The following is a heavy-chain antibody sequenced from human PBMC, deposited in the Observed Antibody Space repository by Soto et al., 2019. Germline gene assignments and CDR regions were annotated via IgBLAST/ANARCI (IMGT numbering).Heavy chain of an antibody. D-gene: IGHD3-22*01. J-gene: IGHJ4*02. CDR3: ARHSYDSSGYYYGDY. CDR1: GYSFTTYW. CDR2: IDPSDSDT. V-gene: IGHV5-10-1*01. Sequence: PGECLKISCKGSGYSFTTYWITWVRQMPGKGLEWMGRIDPSDSDTNYSPSFQGHVTMSADKSISTAYLQWSSLKASDTAIYYCARHSYDSSGYYYGDYWGQGTLVTVSS.